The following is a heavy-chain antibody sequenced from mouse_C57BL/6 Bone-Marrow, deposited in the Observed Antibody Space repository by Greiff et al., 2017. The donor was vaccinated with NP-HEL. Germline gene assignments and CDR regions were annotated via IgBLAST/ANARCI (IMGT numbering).Heavy chain of an antibody. CDR1: GYTFTSYW. D-gene: IGHD1-1*01. V-gene: IGHV1-59*01. J-gene: IGHJ3*01. CDR3: ARPFYCYGSTPWFAY. CDR2: LDPSDSYT. Sequence: QVQLQQPGAELVRPGTSVKLSCKASGYTFTSYWMHWVKQRPGQGLEWIGVLDPSDSYTNYNQKFKGKATLTVATSSSTAYMQRSSLTSEDSAVYYGARPFYCYGSTPWFAYWGQGTLVTVSA.